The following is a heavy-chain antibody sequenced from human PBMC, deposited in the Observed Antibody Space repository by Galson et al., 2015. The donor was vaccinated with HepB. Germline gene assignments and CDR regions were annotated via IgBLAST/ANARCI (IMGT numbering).Heavy chain of an antibody. J-gene: IGHJ4*02. CDR1: GGTFSSYA. Sequence: SVKVSCKASGGTFSSYAISWVRQAPGQGFEWMGGIIPIFGTANYAQKFQGRVTITADESTSTAYMELSSLRSEDTAVYYCARGRSSGSYFFDYWGQGTLVTVSS. V-gene: IGHV1-69*13. CDR2: IIPIFGTA. D-gene: IGHD3-10*01. CDR3: ARGRSSGSYFFDY.